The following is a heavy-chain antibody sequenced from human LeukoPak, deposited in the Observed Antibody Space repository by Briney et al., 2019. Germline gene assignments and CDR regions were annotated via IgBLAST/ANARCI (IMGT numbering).Heavy chain of an antibody. CDR2: IRYDGSNK. CDR3: ADSHDSSGYHFDY. CDR1: GFTFSSYG. Sequence: GGSLRLSCAASGFTFSSYGMHWVRQAPGKGLEWVAFIRYDGSNKYYADSVKGRFTISRDNSKNTLYLQMNSLRAEDTAVYYCADSHDSSGYHFDYWGQGTLVTVSS. D-gene: IGHD3-22*01. J-gene: IGHJ4*02. V-gene: IGHV3-30*02.